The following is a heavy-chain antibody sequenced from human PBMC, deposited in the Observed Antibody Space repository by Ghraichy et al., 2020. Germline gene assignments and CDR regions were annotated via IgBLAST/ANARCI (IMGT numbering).Heavy chain of an antibody. Sequence: GGSLRLSCAASGFTFSNYAMHWVRQAPGKGLEWVALVSYDGSSDYYADSVKGRFTVSRDNSKNTLYLQMNSLRPEDTAVYYCARGAHSGWFFARRNWIDYWGQGTLVTVSS. J-gene: IGHJ4*02. CDR3: ARGAHSGWFFARRNWIDY. CDR2: VSYDGSSD. V-gene: IGHV3-30*04. D-gene: IGHD1-26*01. CDR1: GFTFSNYA.